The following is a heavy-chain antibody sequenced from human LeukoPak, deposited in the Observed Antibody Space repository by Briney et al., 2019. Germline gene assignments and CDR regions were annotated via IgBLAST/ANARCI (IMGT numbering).Heavy chain of an antibody. CDR1: GYSISSGYY. CDR3: AREMLLLVSSSYYYYYMDV. J-gene: IGHJ6*03. CDR2: IYHSGST. Sequence: SETLSLTCTVSGYSISSGYYWGWIRQPPGKGLEWIGSIYHSGSTFYNPSLKSRVTISVDTSKNQFSLNLSSVTAADTAIYYFAREMLLLVSSSYYYYYMDVWGKGTTVTVSS. D-gene: IGHD2-2*01. V-gene: IGHV4-38-2*02.